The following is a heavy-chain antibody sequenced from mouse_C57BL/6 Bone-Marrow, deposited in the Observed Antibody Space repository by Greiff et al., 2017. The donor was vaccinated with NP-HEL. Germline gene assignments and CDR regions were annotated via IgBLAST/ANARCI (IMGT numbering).Heavy chain of an antibody. Sequence: EVKLVESGGGLVKPGGSLKLSCAASGFTFSSYAMSWVRQTPDKRLEWVATISDGGSYTYYPDNVKGRFTISRDNAKNNLYLQMSHLKSEDTAMYYCARDPHYYGSSYWYFDVWGTGTTVTVSS. J-gene: IGHJ1*03. CDR2: ISDGGSYT. V-gene: IGHV5-4*01. CDR1: GFTFSSYA. D-gene: IGHD1-1*01. CDR3: ARDPHYYGSSYWYFDV.